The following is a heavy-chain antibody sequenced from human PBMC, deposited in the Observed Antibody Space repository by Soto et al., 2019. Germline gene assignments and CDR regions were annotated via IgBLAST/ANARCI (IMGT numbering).Heavy chain of an antibody. V-gene: IGHV4-39*02. CDR2: IFYTGTT. CDR1: GGSISYNSYY. Sequence: SETLSLTCSVSGGSISYNSYYWGWIRQPPGKGLEWVGGIFYTGTTYYSPSLKDRVTISVYTSKNSFSLNRTSVTAADTAVYYCARDMHAGFTHYFDPWGQGTLVNVS. J-gene: IGHJ5*02. CDR3: ARDMHAGFTHYFDP. D-gene: IGHD1-26*01.